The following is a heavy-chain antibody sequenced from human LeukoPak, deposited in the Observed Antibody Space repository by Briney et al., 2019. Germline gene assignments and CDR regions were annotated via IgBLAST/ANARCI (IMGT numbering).Heavy chain of an antibody. CDR1: GYTFTSYA. J-gene: IGHJ4*02. Sequence: ASVKVSCKASGYTFTSYAMNWVRQAPGQGLEWMGWINPDSGVTGYAQRFEGRVTMTRDTSISTAYMELSRLRSDDTAMYYCARDGPAAIPELDYWGQGTLVTVSS. CDR2: INPDSGVT. V-gene: IGHV1-2*02. D-gene: IGHD2-2*01. CDR3: ARDGPAAIPELDY.